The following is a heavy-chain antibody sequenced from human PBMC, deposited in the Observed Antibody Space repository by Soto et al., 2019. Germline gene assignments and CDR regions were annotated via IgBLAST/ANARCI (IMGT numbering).Heavy chain of an antibody. Sequence: SETMSLTCTVSGGSISSSSYYWGWINQPPGKGLEWIGSIYYSGSTYYNPSLKSRVTISVDTSKNQFSLKLSSVTAADTAVYYCARRSTYYYDSSDSWFDPWGQGTLVTVSS. CDR3: ARRSTYYYDSSDSWFDP. CDR2: IYYSGST. J-gene: IGHJ5*02. CDR1: GGSISSSSYY. V-gene: IGHV4-39*01. D-gene: IGHD3-22*01.